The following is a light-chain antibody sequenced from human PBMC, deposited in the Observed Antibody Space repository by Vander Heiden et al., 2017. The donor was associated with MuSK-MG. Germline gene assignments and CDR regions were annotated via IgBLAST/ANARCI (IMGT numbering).Light chain of an antibody. Sequence: DIQMTQSPSSLSASVGDRVTITCRASQNINFYLNWYKQKPGKAPQVLIYAASSLQTGVPSRFSGSGYGTHFALTISSRQPEDLASYYCQQIDSIPPWTFGQGTKVEV. CDR2: AAS. J-gene: IGKJ1*01. CDR1: QNINFY. V-gene: IGKV1-39*01. CDR3: QQIDSIPPWT.